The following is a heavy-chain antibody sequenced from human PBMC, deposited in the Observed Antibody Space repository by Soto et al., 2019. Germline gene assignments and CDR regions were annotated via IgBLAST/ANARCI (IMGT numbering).Heavy chain of an antibody. V-gene: IGHV1-69*01. Sequence: QVQLVRSGAEGKKPGSSVKVSCKASGDTFTRYGVSWVRQAPGHGLEWMGGIIPIFGRTNYAQKFQDSVSLSADESTSIAYADLSGLRSEDTALYYCASGQYRRPLSYSSDNVLEVWGQGTTVTVSS. J-gene: IGHJ6*02. CDR2: IIPIFGRT. CDR1: GDTFTRYG. D-gene: IGHD2-21*01. CDR3: ASGQYRRPLSYSSDNVLEV.